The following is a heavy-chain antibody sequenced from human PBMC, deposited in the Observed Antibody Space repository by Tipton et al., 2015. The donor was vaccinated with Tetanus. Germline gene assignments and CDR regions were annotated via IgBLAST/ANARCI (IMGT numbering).Heavy chain of an antibody. D-gene: IGHD3-3*01. CDR2: INHSGST. CDR1: GGSFSGYY. J-gene: IGHJ5*02. V-gene: IGHV4-34*01. Sequence: TLSLTCAVYGGSFSGYYWSWIRQPPGKGLEWIGEINHSGSTNYNPSLKSRVTISVDTSKNQFSLRLGSVTAADTAVYYCARAEAIFGVVIRFGWFDPWGQGTLVTVSS. CDR3: ARAEAIFGVVIRFGWFDP.